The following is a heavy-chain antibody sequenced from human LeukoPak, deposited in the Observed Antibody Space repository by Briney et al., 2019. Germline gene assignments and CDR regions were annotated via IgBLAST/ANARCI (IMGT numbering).Heavy chain of an antibody. CDR3: AREGGHDDYVWGSYRYEPQNFDY. Sequence: PGGSLRLSCAASGFTFSSYSMNWVRQAPGKGLEWVSSISSSSSYIYYADSVKGRFTISRDNAKNSLYLQMNSLRAEDTAVYYCAREGGHDDYVWGSYRYEPQNFDYWGQGTLVTVSS. D-gene: IGHD3-16*02. V-gene: IGHV3-21*01. CDR1: GFTFSSYS. J-gene: IGHJ4*02. CDR2: ISSSSSYI.